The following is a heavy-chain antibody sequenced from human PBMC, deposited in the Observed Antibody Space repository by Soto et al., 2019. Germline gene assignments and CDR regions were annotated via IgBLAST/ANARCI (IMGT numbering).Heavy chain of an antibody. J-gene: IGHJ3*02. Sequence: GVSVKVSCKASGFTFTSSAVQWVRQARGKRLEWIGWIVVGSGNTNYAQKFQERVTITRNRSTSTADMELSSLRSEDTAVYYCASQKHPRGSYYDGAFDIWGEGTMVTVSS. D-gene: IGHD1-26*01. CDR1: GFTFTSSA. CDR2: IVVGSGNT. CDR3: ASQKHPRGSYYDGAFDI. V-gene: IGHV1-58*01.